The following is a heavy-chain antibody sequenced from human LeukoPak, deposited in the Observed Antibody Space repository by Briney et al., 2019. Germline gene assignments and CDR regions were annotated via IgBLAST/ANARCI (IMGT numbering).Heavy chain of an antibody. V-gene: IGHV4-38-2*02. CDR3: ARVDPRGDYGVDY. Sequence: SETLSLTCTVSGYSISSGYYWGWIRQPPGKGLEWIGRIYHSGSTYYNPSLKSRVTISVDTSKKQFSLKLSSVTAADTAVYYCARVDPRGDYGVDYWGQGTLVTVSS. D-gene: IGHD4-17*01. CDR2: IYHSGST. CDR1: GYSISSGYY. J-gene: IGHJ4*02.